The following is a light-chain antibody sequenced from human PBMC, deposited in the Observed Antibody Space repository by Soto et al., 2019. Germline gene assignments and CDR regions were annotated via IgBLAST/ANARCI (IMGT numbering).Light chain of an antibody. CDR3: QQSSNWPRT. CDR2: DAS. V-gene: IGKV3-15*01. CDR1: QSVSNK. Sequence: EIVMTQSPATVSVSPGERVTLSCRASQSVSNKLAWYQQKPGQAPRLLIYDASGRAGSVPARLSGSGSGTEFTLTISSLQSEDFAVYYCQQSSNWPRTFGQGTKVDIK. J-gene: IGKJ1*01.